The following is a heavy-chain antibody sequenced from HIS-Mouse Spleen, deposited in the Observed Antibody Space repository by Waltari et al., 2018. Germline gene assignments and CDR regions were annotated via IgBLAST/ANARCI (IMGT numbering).Heavy chain of an antibody. CDR1: GFTFSSSW. Sequence: EVQPVESGGGLVQPGGSLSLSCAASGFTFSSSWMSWVRQAPRKGLEWVANIKQDGSEKYYVDSVKGRFTISRDNAKNSLYLQMNSLRAEDTAVYYCARRLAPDYWGQGTLVTVSS. CDR2: IKQDGSEK. V-gene: IGHV3-7*01. CDR3: ARRLAPDY. D-gene: IGHD4-17*01. J-gene: IGHJ4*02.